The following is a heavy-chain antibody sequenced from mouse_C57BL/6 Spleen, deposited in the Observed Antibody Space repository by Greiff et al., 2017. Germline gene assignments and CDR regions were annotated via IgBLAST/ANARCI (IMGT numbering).Heavy chain of an antibody. J-gene: IGHJ4*01. CDR3: ARGGSSYYYAMDY. CDR1: GYAFSSYW. D-gene: IGHD1-1*01. CDR2: IYPGDGDT. Sequence: QVQLQQSGAELVKPGASVKISCKASGYAFSSYWMNWVKQRPGKGLEWIGQIYPGDGDTNYNGKFKGKATLTADKSSSTAYMQLSSLTSEDSAVYFCARGGSSYYYAMDYWGQGTSVTVSS. V-gene: IGHV1-80*01.